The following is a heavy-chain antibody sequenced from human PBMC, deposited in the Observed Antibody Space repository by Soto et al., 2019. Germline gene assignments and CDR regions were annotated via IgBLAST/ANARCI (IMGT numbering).Heavy chain of an antibody. D-gene: IGHD1-1*01. CDR3: ARVERGTATTVVDAFDI. Sequence: QVQLQQWGAGLLKPSETLSLTCAVYGGSVSSGSYYWSWIRQPPGKGLEWIGERSHSGGTHFNPSLKSRVTISVDTAKSQFALKMSFVTAADAALYYCARVERGTATTVVDAFDIWGPGTMVTVSS. V-gene: IGHV4-34*01. CDR1: GGSVSSGSYY. CDR2: RSHSGGT. J-gene: IGHJ3*02.